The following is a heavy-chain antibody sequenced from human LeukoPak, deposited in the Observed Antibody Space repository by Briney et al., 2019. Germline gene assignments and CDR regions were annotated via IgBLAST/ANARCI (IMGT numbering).Heavy chain of an antibody. V-gene: IGHV3-66*01. Sequence: GGSLRLSCAASGFTVSSNYMSWVRQAPGKGLEWVSVIYSGGSTYYADSVKGRFTISRDNSKNTLYLQMNSLRAEDTAVYYCAGDSRDDYGDYVGFDYWGQGTLVTVSS. J-gene: IGHJ4*02. CDR2: IYSGGST. CDR1: GFTVSSNY. CDR3: AGDSRDDYGDYVGFDY. D-gene: IGHD4-17*01.